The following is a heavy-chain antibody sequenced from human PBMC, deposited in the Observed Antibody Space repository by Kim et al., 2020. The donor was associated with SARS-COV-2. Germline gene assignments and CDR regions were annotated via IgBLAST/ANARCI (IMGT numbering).Heavy chain of an antibody. CDR3: AGNTYYYDSRGIFY. CDR1: GFTFSSYS. J-gene: IGHJ4*02. D-gene: IGHD3-22*01. V-gene: IGHV3-48*02. Sequence: GGSLRLSCAASGFTFSSYSMNWVRQAPGKGLEWVSYISSSRSTIYYADSVKGRFTISRDNAKNSLYLQMNSLRDEDTAVYYCAGNTYYYDSRGIFYWGQGTLVTVSS. CDR2: ISSSRSTI.